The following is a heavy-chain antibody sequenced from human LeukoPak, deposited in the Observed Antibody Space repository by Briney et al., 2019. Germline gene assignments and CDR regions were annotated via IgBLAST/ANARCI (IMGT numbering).Heavy chain of an antibody. J-gene: IGHJ4*02. CDR2: INHNGST. D-gene: IGHD3-10*01. CDR1: GGSISSGSHY. V-gene: IGHV4-61*10. CDR3: ARRSYGSGSYSH. Sequence: SETLSLTCTVSGGSISSGSHYWSWIRQPAGKGLEWIGEINHNGSTNYNPSLKSRVTISVDTSKNQFSLKLSSVTAADTAVYYCARRSYGSGSYSHWGQGTLVTVSS.